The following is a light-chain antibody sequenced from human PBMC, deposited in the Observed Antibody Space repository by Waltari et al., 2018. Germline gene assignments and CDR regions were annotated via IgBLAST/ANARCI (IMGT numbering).Light chain of an antibody. V-gene: IGLV2-14*03. CDR3: SSYTSSNTVL. Sequence: QSALTQPASVSGSPGQSITISCTGTSSDVGGYNYLSWYQQHPGKAPKLMINDDDKRPSGVAYRFSGSKSGNTASLTISGLQAEDEADYYCSSYTSSNTVLFGGGTRLTVL. CDR1: SSDVGGYNY. CDR2: DDD. J-gene: IGLJ2*01.